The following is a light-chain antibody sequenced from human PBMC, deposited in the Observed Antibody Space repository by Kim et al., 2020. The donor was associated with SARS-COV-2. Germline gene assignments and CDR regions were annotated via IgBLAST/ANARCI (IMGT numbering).Light chain of an antibody. J-gene: IGLJ3*02. CDR2: EVT. CDR1: SSDVGTYNL. Sequence: LTQPASVSGSPGQSITISCTGTSSDVGTYNLVSWYQQHPGKAPKLMIYEVTKRPSGVSNRFSGSKSGNTASLTVSGLQAEDEADYYCCSYAGSSTWVFGGGTQLTVL. CDR3: CSYAGSSTWV. V-gene: IGLV2-23*02.